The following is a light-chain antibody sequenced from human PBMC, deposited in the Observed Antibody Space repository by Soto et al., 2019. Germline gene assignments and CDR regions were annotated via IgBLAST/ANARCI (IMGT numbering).Light chain of an antibody. CDR3: SSFVGPDTSVV. CDR2: EGT. CDR1: ISDVGSYNS. V-gene: IGLV2-23*01. Sequence: QSALTQPASVSGSPGQSITMSCTGTISDVGSYNSVSWYQHPPGKVPRLLIYEGTKRPSGVSNRFSGSTSGNTASLTIFGLQTEDEADYYCSSFVGPDTSVVFGGGTKLTVL. J-gene: IGLJ3*02.